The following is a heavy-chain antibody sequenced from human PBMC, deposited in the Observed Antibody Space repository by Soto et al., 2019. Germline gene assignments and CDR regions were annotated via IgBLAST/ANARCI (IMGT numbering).Heavy chain of an antibody. CDR1: GGSISPFY. CDR2: LYYSGNT. V-gene: IGHV4-59*01. CDR3: ARVGGVAARTFDY. J-gene: IGHJ4*02. Sequence: SETLSLTCTVSGGSISPFYWGWVRQPPGKGLEWIGYLYYSGNTNYNPSLKSRVTISVDASKNQVSLRLTSVTAADTAVYYCARVGGVAARTFDYWGQGTVVTVS. D-gene: IGHD2-15*01.